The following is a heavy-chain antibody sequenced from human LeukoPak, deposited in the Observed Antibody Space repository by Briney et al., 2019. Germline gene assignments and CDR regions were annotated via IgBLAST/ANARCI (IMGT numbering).Heavy chain of an antibody. Sequence: GSLRLSCAASGFTFNDYYMSWIRQAPGKGLEWIGYIYYSGNTNYNPSLKSRVTMSVDTSKNQFSLKLSSVSAADTAVYYCARLRDWFDPWGQGTLVTVSS. D-gene: IGHD5-24*01. CDR2: IYYSGNT. CDR1: GFTFNDYY. CDR3: ARLRDWFDP. V-gene: IGHV4-59*01. J-gene: IGHJ5*02.